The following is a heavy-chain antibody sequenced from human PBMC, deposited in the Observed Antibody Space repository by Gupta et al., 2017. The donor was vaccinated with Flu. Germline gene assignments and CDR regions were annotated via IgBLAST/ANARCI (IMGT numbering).Heavy chain of an antibody. CDR1: GFTFSNAY. V-gene: IGHV3-15*02. CDR2: IKTETDGGAT. Sequence: EVQLVESGGTLVKPGGSLRLSCAASGFTFSNAYMSWVRQAPGKGLEWVGRIKTETDGGATDYATPVQGRFTISRDDSNNTVFLQMNSLKTEDTAVYYCTTDLSGGYAFDVWGPGTKVTVSS. J-gene: IGHJ3*01. D-gene: IGHD2/OR15-2a*01. CDR3: TTDLSGGYAFDV.